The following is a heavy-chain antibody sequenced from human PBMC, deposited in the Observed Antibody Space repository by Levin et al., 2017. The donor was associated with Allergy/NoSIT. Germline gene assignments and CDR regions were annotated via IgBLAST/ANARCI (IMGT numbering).Heavy chain of an antibody. CDR1: GFTFSNYN. D-gene: IGHD1-26*01. V-gene: IGHV3-48*02. J-gene: IGHJ4*02. CDR2: IGTSSDSI. Sequence: GGSLRLSCAASGFTFSNYNMNWVRQAPGKGLEWVSYIGTSSDSIYYADSVKGRFTISRDNAKNSLFLQMNSLRDEDTAVYYCARVFRGGGTLIGYWGQGTLVTVSS. CDR3: ARVFRGGGTLIGY.